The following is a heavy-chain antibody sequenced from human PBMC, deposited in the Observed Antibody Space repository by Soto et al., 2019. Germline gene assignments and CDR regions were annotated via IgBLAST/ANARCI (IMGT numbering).Heavy chain of an antibody. V-gene: IGHV1-18*01. J-gene: IGHJ6*02. CDR1: GYTFSSYG. CDR2: ISDYNGNT. Sequence: ASVKVSCKASGYTFSSYGISWARQAPGQGLEWMGWISDYNGNTHYAQNFQGRVFMTTDTATRTAYMELRGLRSDDTAVYFCAREGYYSGSGTYSPPRFYGMDVWGQGTTVTV. D-gene: IGHD3-10*01. CDR3: AREGYYSGSGTYSPPRFYGMDV.